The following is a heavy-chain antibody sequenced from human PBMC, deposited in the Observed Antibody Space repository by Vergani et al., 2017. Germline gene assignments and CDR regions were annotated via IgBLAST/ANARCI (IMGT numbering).Heavy chain of an antibody. CDR3: AALPDILTGLTVLY. D-gene: IGHD3-9*01. V-gene: IGHV1-3*01. Sequence: QVQLVQSGAEVKKPGASVKVSCKASGYTFTSYAMHWVRQAPGQRLEWMGWINAGNGNTKYSQKFQGRVTITRDTSASTAYMELSSLRSEDTAVYYCAALPDILTGLTVLYWGQGTLVTVSS. CDR2: INAGNGNT. CDR1: GYTFTSYA. J-gene: IGHJ4*02.